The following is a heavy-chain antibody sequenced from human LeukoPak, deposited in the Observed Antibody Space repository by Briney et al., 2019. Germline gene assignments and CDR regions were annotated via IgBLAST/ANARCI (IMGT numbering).Heavy chain of an antibody. Sequence: GASVKVSCKASGYTFTSYGISWVRQAPGQGLEWMGWISAYNGNTNYAQKFQGRVTMTRDTSISTAYMELSRLRSDDTAVYYCARDRCSSTSCYAEFHYWGQGTLVTVSS. CDR1: GYTFTSYG. CDR2: ISAYNGNT. V-gene: IGHV1-18*01. D-gene: IGHD2-2*01. CDR3: ARDRCSSTSCYAEFHY. J-gene: IGHJ4*02.